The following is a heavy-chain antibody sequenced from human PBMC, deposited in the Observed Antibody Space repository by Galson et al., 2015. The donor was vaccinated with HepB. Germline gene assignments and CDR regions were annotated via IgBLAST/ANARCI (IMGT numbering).Heavy chain of an antibody. CDR3: ARPGYGDFLVDS. D-gene: IGHD4-17*01. CDR2: ISYDGSTK. Sequence: SLRLSCAASGFTFSSYSMNWVRQAPGKGLEWVADISYDGSTKYYADSVKGRFTISRDNSKNTLYLQMNSLRDEDTAVYYCARPGYGDFLVDSWGQRTVVTVAS. CDR1: GFTFSSYS. J-gene: IGHJ4*02. V-gene: IGHV3-30*04.